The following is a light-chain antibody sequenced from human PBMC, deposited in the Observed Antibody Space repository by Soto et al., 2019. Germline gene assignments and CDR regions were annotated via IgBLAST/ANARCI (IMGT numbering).Light chain of an antibody. CDR3: AAWDDILV. J-gene: IGLJ2*01. CDR2: GTN. CDR1: SSNIGSHS. Sequence: QAVVTQPPSASGTAGQRVTISCSGSSSNIGSHSVNWYQQLPGTAPRLLIYGTNQRPSGVPDRFSGSKSGSSASLAISGLRSEDEADYYCAAWDDILVFGGGTKLTVL. V-gene: IGLV1-44*01.